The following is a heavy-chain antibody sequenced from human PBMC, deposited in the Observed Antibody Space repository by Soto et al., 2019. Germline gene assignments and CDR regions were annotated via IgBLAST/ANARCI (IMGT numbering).Heavy chain of an antibody. V-gene: IGHV1-18*01. J-gene: IGHJ4*02. D-gene: IGHD2-15*01. CDR1: GYTFTSYG. Sequence: GASLKVSCKASGYTFTSYGISWVRQAPGQGLEWMGWISAYNGNTNYAQKLQGRVTMTTDTSTSTAYMELRSLRSDDTAVYYCAFRTCSGGSCYSNYWGQGTLVTVSS. CDR2: ISAYNGNT. CDR3: AFRTCSGGSCYSNY.